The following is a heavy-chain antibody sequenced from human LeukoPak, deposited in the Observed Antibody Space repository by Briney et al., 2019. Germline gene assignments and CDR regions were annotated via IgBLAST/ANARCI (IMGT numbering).Heavy chain of an antibody. J-gene: IGHJ4*02. CDR1: GFTFSSHA. V-gene: IGHV3-23*01. Sequence: GGSLRLSCAASGFTFSSHAMSWVRQAPGKGLEWVSAISGSGASTFYADSVKGRFAISRDNSKNTLYLQMNSLRAVDTAVYYCAKDGMVRGVIDYWGQGTLVTVSS. CDR2: ISGSGAST. CDR3: AKDGMVRGVIDY. D-gene: IGHD3-10*01.